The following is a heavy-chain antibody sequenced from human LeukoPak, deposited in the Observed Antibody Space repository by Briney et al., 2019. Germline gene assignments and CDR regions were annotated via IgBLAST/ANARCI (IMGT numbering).Heavy chain of an antibody. CDR3: ARESITMVRGVIIL. D-gene: IGHD3-10*01. CDR2: IYYSGST. V-gene: IGHV4-30-4*07. J-gene: IGHJ4*02. CDR1: GGSISSGGYS. Sequence: SETLSLTCAVSGGSISSGGYSWSWIRQPPGRGLEWIGYIYYSGSTYYNPSLKSRVTISVDTSKNQFSLKLSSVTAADTAVYYCARESITMVRGVIILWGQGTLVTVSS.